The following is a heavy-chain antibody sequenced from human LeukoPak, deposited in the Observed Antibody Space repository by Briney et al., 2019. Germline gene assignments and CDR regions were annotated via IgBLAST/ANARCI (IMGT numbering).Heavy chain of an antibody. J-gene: IGHJ4*02. Sequence: GGSLRLSCAASGSAFSRSWIHWVRQAPGKGLEWVSLINSGGSTYYADSVKGRFTISRDNSKNTMYLQMNSLRAEDTAVYYCARSVDYNLDYWGQGTLVTVSS. CDR1: GSAFSRSW. V-gene: IGHV3-66*01. D-gene: IGHD4-11*01. CDR2: INSGGST. CDR3: ARSVDYNLDY.